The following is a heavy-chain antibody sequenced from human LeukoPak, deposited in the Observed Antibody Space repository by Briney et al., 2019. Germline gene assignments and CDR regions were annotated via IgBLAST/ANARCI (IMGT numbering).Heavy chain of an antibody. J-gene: IGHJ6*03. CDR3: AREYSNGYYYYMDV. CDR1: GGSISSGGYY. D-gene: IGHD4-11*01. Sequence: SSETLSLTCTVSGGSISSGGYYWSWIRQPPGKGLEWIGYIYHSGSTYYNPSLKSRVTISVDRSKNQFSLKLSSVTAADTAVYYCAREYSNGYYYYMDVWGKGTTVTVSS. V-gene: IGHV4-30-2*01. CDR2: IYHSGST.